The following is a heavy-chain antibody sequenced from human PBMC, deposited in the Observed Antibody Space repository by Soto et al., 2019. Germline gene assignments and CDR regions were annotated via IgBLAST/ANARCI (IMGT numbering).Heavy chain of an antibody. J-gene: IGHJ4*02. CDR1: GGSFSGYY. CDR2: INHSGST. V-gene: IGHV4-34*01. D-gene: IGHD3-22*01. Sequence: SETLSLTCAVYGGSFSGYYWSWISQPPGKGLEWIGEINHSGSTNYNPSLKSRVTISVDTSKNQFSLKLSSVTAADTAVYYCASYFDDSSALGYWGQGTLVTVSS. CDR3: ASYFDDSSALGY.